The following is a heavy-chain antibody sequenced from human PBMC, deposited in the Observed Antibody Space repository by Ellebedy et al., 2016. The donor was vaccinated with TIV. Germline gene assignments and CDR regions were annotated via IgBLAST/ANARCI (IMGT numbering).Heavy chain of an antibody. V-gene: IGHV4-34*01. Sequence: SETLSLTCAVYGGSFSGYHWSWIRQPPGKGLEWIGEINHSGSTNYNPSLKSRVTISVDTSKNQFSLKLSPVTAADTAVYYCARCRWFGELFGYGMDVWGQGTTVTVSS. D-gene: IGHD3-10*01. CDR1: GGSFSGYH. CDR3: ARCRWFGELFGYGMDV. J-gene: IGHJ6*02. CDR2: INHSGST.